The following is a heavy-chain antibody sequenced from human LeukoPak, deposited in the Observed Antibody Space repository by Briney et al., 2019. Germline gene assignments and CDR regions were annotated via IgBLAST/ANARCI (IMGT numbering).Heavy chain of an antibody. V-gene: IGHV3-21*01. CDR3: ARVAAGAETHTLHYHYMDV. D-gene: IGHD6-13*01. CDR1: GFTFSIYS. J-gene: IGHJ6*03. Sequence: PGGSLRLSCAASGFTFSIYSLTWVRQAPGKGLEWVSSISSTSTYIYCADSVKGRFTISRDNAQNSLYLQMNSLRAEDTAVYSCARVAAGAETHTLHYHYMDVWGKGTTVTVSS. CDR2: ISSTSTYI.